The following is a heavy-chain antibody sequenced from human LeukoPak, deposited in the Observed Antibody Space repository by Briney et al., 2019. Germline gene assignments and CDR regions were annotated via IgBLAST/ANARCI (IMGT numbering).Heavy chain of an antibody. Sequence: GGSLRLSCAASGFTFSDYYMSWIRQAPGKGLEWVSYISSSGSTIYYADSVKGRFTISRDNAKNSLYLQMNSLRAEDTAVYYRARAGGIAGHPLDRGRDWFDPWGQGTLVTVSS. CDR3: ARAGGIAGHPLDRGRDWFDP. J-gene: IGHJ5*02. CDR2: ISSSGSTI. D-gene: IGHD6-13*01. V-gene: IGHV3-11*01. CDR1: GFTFSDYY.